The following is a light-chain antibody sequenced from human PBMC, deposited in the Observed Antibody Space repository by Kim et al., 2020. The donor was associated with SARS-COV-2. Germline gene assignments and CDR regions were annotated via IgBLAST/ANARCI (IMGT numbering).Light chain of an antibody. CDR2: YDS. CDR3: QVWDSSSDHWV. J-gene: IGLJ3*02. V-gene: IGLV3-21*04. Sequence: APGKTARVTCGGNNIGSKSVHGYQQKPGQAPVLVIYYDSDRPSGIRERFSGSNSGNTATLTISRVEAGDEADYYCQVWDSSSDHWVFGGGTQLTVL. CDR1: NIGSKS.